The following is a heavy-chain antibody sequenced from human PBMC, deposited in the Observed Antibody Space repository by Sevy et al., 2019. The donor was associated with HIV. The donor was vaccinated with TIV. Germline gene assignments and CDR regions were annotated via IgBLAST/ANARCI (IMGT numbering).Heavy chain of an antibody. CDR3: ARGATVPIVVVPAAIRNWFDP. CDR2: IIPIFGTA. D-gene: IGHD2-2*02. Sequence: ASVKVSCKASGGTFSSYAISWVRQAPGQGLEWMGGIIPIFGTANYAQKFQGRVTVTADESTSTAYMELSSLSSEDTAVYYFARGATVPIVVVPAAIRNWFDPWGQGTLVTVSS. CDR1: GGTFSSYA. V-gene: IGHV1-69*13. J-gene: IGHJ5*02.